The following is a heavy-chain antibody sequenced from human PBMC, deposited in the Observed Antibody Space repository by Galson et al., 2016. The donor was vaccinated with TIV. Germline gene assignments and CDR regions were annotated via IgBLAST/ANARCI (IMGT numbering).Heavy chain of an antibody. V-gene: IGHV3-30*03. J-gene: IGHJ6*02. CDR1: GFTFSTYG. D-gene: IGHD3-3*01. CDR2: ISYDSVHT. Sequence: SLRLSCAASGFTFSTYGMHWVRQAPGRGLEWVAVISYDSVHTYYADSVKGRFTISRDNSKNTLYLQMNSLRAEDTAVYYCASPRHGGFLRFSMDVWGQGTTVTVS. CDR3: ASPRHGGFLRFSMDV.